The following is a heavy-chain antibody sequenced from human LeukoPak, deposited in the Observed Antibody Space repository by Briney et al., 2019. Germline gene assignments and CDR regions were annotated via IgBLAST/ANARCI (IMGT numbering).Heavy chain of an antibody. J-gene: IGHJ3*02. CDR2: IWYDGSNK. V-gene: IGHV3-33*01. Sequence: GGSLRLSCAASGFTFSSYGMHWVRQAPGKGLEWVAVIWYDGSNKYYADSVKGRFTISRDNSKNTLYLQMNSLRAEDTAVYYCARDPSRPVVKENAFDIWGKGQWSPSLQ. CDR3: ARDPSRPVVKENAFDI. D-gene: IGHD4-23*01. CDR1: GFTFSSYG.